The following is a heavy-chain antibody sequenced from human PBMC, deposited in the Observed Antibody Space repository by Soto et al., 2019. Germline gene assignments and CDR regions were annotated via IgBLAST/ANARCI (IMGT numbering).Heavy chain of an antibody. CDR2: IFHTGST. V-gene: IGHV4-30-2*01. Sequence: PSETLSVTCTVSGGSISSGNFSWTWIRQPPGKGLEWIAYIFHTGSTFYNSSLKPRVSISVDRSKNQFSLKLKSVTETDTAVYYCARVKVGDLFRFNWFFDLWGRGTLVTVSS. D-gene: IGHD3-3*01. CDR1: GGSISSGNFS. CDR3: ARVKVGDLFRFNWFFDL. J-gene: IGHJ2*01.